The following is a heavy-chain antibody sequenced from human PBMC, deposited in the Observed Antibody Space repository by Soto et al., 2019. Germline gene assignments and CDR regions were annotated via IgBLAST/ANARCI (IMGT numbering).Heavy chain of an antibody. CDR2: ISYDGSNK. CDR3: ARDMRFGELSEYYGMDV. V-gene: IGHV3-30-3*01. CDR1: GFTFSSYA. Sequence: QVQLVESGGGVVQPGRSLRLSCAASGFTFSSYAMHWVRQAPGKGLEWVAVISYDGSNKYYADSVKGRFTISRDNSKNTLYLHMNSLRAEDTAVYYCARDMRFGELSEYYGMDVWGQGTTVTVSS. J-gene: IGHJ6*02. D-gene: IGHD3-10*01.